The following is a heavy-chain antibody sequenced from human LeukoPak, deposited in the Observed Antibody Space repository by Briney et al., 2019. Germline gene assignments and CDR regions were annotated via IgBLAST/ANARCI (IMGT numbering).Heavy chain of an antibody. CDR3: AKDIYQQQLDEVGFDY. D-gene: IGHD6-13*01. CDR2: ISSSGSTI. CDR1: GFTFSDYY. J-gene: IGHJ4*02. Sequence: GGSLRLSCAASGFTFSDYYMSWIRQAPGKGLEWVSYISSSGSTIYYADSVKGRFTISRDSAKNSLYLQMNSLRAKDTALYYCAKDIYQQQLDEVGFDYWGQGTLVTVSS. V-gene: IGHV3-11*01.